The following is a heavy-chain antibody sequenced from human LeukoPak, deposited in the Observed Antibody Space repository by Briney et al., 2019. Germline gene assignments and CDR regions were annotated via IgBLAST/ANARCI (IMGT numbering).Heavy chain of an antibody. Sequence: PGRSLRLSCAASGFTFNSYGMHWVRQPPGKGLEWVAVIWYDQIKKYYADSVKGRFTISRDNSKNTLYLQMNSLRVEDTAVYYCAREVPPVAKYYFDYWGQGTLVTVSS. CDR2: IWYDQIKK. D-gene: IGHD2-2*01. J-gene: IGHJ4*02. V-gene: IGHV3-33*01. CDR1: GFTFNSYG. CDR3: AREVPPVAKYYFDY.